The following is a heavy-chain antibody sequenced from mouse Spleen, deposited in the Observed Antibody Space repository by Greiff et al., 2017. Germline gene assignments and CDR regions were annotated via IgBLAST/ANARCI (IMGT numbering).Heavy chain of an antibody. CDR3: ARDPAMDY. Sequence: VQLQQSGPGLVQPSQSLSITCTVSGFSLTSYGVHWVRQSPGKGLEWLGVIWSGGSTDYNAALKSRLSISKDNSKSQVFLKMNSLQTDDTARYYCARDPAMDYWGQGTSVTVSS. J-gene: IGHJ4*01. V-gene: IGHV2-4-1*01. CDR1: GFSLTSYG. CDR2: IWSGGST.